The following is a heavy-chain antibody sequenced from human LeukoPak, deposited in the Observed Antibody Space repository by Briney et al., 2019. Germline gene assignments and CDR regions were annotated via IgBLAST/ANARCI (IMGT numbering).Heavy chain of an antibody. V-gene: IGHV3-33*06. Sequence: GGSLRLSCETSGFTFSSHVMHWVRQAPGKGLEWVAVIWYDVRKEYYADSVKGRFSISRDDSKNTLYLQMNSLRVEDTALYYCAKSAKRWGGYWIDDYTYYYMDVWGKGTTVTVS. CDR3: AKSAKRWGGYWIDDYTYYYMDV. CDR2: IWYDVRKE. CDR1: GFTFSSHV. D-gene: IGHD4/OR15-4a*01. J-gene: IGHJ6*03.